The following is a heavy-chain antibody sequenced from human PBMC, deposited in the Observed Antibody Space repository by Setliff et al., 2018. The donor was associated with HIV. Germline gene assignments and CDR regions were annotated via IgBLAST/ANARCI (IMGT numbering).Heavy chain of an antibody. CDR2: IIPILGKT. D-gene: IGHD3-10*01. V-gene: IGHV1-69*10. CDR1: GGTFSSYA. Sequence: SVKVSCKASGGTFSSYAISWVRQAPGQGLEWMGGIIPILGKTLYAENLRGRITITADTSTDTAYMELNSLRSEDTAMYYCATLDYYGSQTYNLALHYWGQGTLVTVSS. J-gene: IGHJ4*02. CDR3: ATLDYYGSQTYNLALHY.